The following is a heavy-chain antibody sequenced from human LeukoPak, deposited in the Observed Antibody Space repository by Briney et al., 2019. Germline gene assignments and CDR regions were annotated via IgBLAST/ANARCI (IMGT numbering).Heavy chain of an antibody. V-gene: IGHV1-18*01. J-gene: IGHJ4*02. Sequence: GASVKVSCKASSYTFTNLGISWVRQAPGQGLEWMGWISTNNGKTNYAQKFQGRVTMTTDTSTSTAYMDLKSLRFDDTAVYYCASAYCRDGTCHPQGDYWGQGTLVTVSS. D-gene: IGHD2-15*01. CDR2: ISTNNGKT. CDR3: ASAYCRDGTCHPQGDY. CDR1: SYTFTNLG.